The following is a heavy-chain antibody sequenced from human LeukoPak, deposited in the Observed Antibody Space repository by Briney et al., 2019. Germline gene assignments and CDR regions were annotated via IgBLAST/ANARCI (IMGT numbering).Heavy chain of an antibody. CDR3: ARGEYSSSWYAF. CDR2: IYHSGST. Sequence: SETLSLTCTVSGYSISSGYYWGWIRQPPGKGLEWIGSIYHSGSTYYNPSLKSRVTISVDTSKNQFSLKLSSVTAADTAVYYCARGEYSSSWYAFWGQGTLVTVSS. V-gene: IGHV4-38-2*02. J-gene: IGHJ4*02. CDR1: GYSISSGYY. D-gene: IGHD6-13*01.